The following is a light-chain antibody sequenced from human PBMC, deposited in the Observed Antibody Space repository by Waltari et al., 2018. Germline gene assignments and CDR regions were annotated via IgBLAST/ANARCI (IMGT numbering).Light chain of an antibody. CDR1: QSLIYSDGNTY. Sequence: DVLMTQSPVSLAVTLGQSASISCRSRQSLIYSDGNTYLNWCHQRPGQSPRRLIYKISRRESGVPDRFSGSGSGTEFTLKIIRVEAEDVGFYFCMQGSHWPRTFGQGTKVEIK. V-gene: IGKV2-30*01. CDR3: MQGSHWPRT. CDR2: KIS. J-gene: IGKJ1*01.